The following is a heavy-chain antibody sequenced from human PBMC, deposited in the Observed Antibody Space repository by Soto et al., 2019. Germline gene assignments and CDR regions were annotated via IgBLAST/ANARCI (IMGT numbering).Heavy chain of an antibody. CDR3: ARIQTTDFWSGYYPETYYYYMDV. J-gene: IGHJ6*03. Sequence: QVTLKESGPVLVKPTETLTLTCTVSGFSLSNARMGVSWIRQPPGKALEWLAPIFSNDEKSYSTSLKSRLTISKDTSKSQVVLTMTNMDPVDTATYYCARIQTTDFWSGYYPETYYYYMDVWGKGTTVTVSS. D-gene: IGHD3-3*01. CDR1: GFSLSNARMG. CDR2: IFSNDEK. V-gene: IGHV2-26*01.